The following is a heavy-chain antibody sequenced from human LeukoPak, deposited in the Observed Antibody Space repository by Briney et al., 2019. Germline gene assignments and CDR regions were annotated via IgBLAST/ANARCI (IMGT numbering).Heavy chain of an antibody. CDR2: IYYSGST. CDR1: GGSISSSSSY. Sequence: WETLSLTCTVSGGSISSSSSYWGWIRQPPGKGLKWIGSIYYSGSTYYNPSLKSRVTISVDTSKNQFSLKLSSVTAADTAVYYCARHPNLVWLPIDYWGQGTLVTVSS. D-gene: IGHD6-6*01. CDR3: ARHPNLVWLPIDY. V-gene: IGHV4-39*01. J-gene: IGHJ4*02.